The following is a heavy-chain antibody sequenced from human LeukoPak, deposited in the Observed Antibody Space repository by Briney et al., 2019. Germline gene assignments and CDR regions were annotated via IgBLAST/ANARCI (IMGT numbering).Heavy chain of an antibody. J-gene: IGHJ4*02. CDR2: ISSSGSTI. CDR3: ARDIDDYGGNAPL. Sequence: PGGSLRLSCAASGFTFSNYYMAWIRQAPGKGLEWVSYISSSGSTIYYADSVKGRFTISRDNSKNTLYLQMNSLRAEDTAVYYCARDIDDYGGNAPLWGQGTLVTVSS. CDR1: GFTFSNYY. V-gene: IGHV3-11*01. D-gene: IGHD4-23*01.